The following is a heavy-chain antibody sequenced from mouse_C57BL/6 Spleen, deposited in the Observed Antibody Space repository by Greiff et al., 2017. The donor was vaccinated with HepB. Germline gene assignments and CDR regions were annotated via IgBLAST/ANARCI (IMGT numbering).Heavy chain of an antibody. J-gene: IGHJ2*01. V-gene: IGHV3-6*01. CDR3: ARNYSNFDY. CDR1: GYSITSGYY. CDR2: ISYDGSN. D-gene: IGHD2-5*01. Sequence: EVQRVESGPGLVKPSQSLSLTCSVTGYSITSGYYWNWIRQFPGNKLEWMGYISYDGSNNYNPSLKNRISITRDTSKNQFFLKLNSVTTEDTATYYCARNYSNFDYWGQGTTLTVSS.